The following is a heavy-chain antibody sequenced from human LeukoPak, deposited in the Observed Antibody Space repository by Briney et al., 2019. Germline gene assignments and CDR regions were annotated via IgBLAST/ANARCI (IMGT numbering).Heavy chain of an antibody. V-gene: IGHV4-59*01. Sequence: SETLSLTCTVSGGSISSYYWSWIRQPPGKGLEWVGYIYYSGSTNYNPSLKSRVTISVDTSKNQFSLKLSSVTAADTAVYYCARPSQSSSWYYFDYWGQGTLVTVSS. CDR1: GGSISSYY. D-gene: IGHD6-13*01. CDR2: IYYSGST. J-gene: IGHJ4*02. CDR3: ARPSQSSSWYYFDY.